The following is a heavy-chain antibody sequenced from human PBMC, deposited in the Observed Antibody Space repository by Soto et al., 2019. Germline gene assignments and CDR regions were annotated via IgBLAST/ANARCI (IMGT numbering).Heavy chain of an antibody. CDR3: ARAVGPFDY. V-gene: IGHV3-33*01. J-gene: IGHJ4*02. CDR1: GFIFSTYG. CDR2: IWYDGSNK. D-gene: IGHD1-26*01. Sequence: GGSLRLSCAASGFIFSTYGMHWVRQAPGLGLEWVAVIWYDGSNKYYADSVKGRFTISRDNSENTLYLQMNSLRAEDTAVYYCARAVGPFDYRGQGSLVTVSS.